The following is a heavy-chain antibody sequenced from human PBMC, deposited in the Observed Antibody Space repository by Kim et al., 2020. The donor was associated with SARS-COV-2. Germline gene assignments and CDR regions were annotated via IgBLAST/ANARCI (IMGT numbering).Heavy chain of an antibody. Sequence: SETLSLTCTVSGGSISSSSYYWGWIRQPPGKGLEWIGSSYYSGSTYYNPSLKSRVTISVDTSKNQFSLKLSSVTAADTAVYYCAREWRIRDGYNGGAFDYWGQRTLVTVSS. CDR1: GGSISSSSYY. CDR3: AREWRIRDGYNGGAFDY. V-gene: IGHV4-39*02. CDR2: SYYSGST. D-gene: IGHD2-8*01. J-gene: IGHJ4*02.